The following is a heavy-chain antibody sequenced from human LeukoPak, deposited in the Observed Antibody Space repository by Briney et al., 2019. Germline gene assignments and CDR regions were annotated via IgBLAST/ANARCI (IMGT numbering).Heavy chain of an antibody. Sequence: GGSLRLSCAASGFTVSSNYMSWVRQAPGKGLEWVSVIYSGGSTYYADSVKGRFTISRDNSKNTLYLQMNSLRAEDTAVYYCARDRAAGAYWYFDLWGRGTLVTVSS. D-gene: IGHD6-13*01. J-gene: IGHJ2*01. CDR1: GFTVSSNY. V-gene: IGHV3-53*01. CDR3: ARDRAAGAYWYFDL. CDR2: IYSGGST.